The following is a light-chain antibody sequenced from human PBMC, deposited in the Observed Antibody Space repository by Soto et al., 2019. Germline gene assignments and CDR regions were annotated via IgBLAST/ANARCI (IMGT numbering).Light chain of an antibody. CDR3: AAWDDSLKAVV. Sequence: QSVLTQPPSASGTPGQRVTISCSGSSSNIGRNTVNWYQQLPGTAPKLLIYSNNQRPSGVPDRFSGSKSGTSASLAISGLRSEDEADYCCAAWDDSLKAVVFGGGTKLTVL. CDR1: SSNIGRNT. CDR2: SNN. V-gene: IGLV1-44*01. J-gene: IGLJ2*01.